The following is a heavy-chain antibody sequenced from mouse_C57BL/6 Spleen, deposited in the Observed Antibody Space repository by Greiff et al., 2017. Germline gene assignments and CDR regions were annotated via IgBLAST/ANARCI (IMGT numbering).Heavy chain of an antibody. J-gene: IGHJ4*01. CDR1: GYAFSSSW. CDR3: ARAYYGSRMDY. CDR2: IYPGDGDT. Sequence: VQRVESGPELVKPGASVKISCKASGYAFSSSWMNWVKQRPGKGLEWIGRIYPGDGDTNYNGKFKGKATLTADKSSSTAYMQLSSLTSEDSAVYFCARAYYGSRMDYWGQGTSVTVSS. V-gene: IGHV1-82*01. D-gene: IGHD1-1*01.